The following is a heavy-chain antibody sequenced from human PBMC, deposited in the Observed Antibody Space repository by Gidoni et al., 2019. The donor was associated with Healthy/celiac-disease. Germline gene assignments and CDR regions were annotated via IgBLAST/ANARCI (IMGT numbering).Heavy chain of an antibody. V-gene: IGHV3-23*04. D-gene: IGHD2-2*01. CDR2: IGGSCGSK. CDR3: AKWSRTSPYNWFDP. Sequence: EVQLVESGGGLVQPGGALRLSCAASGFTFSSYAMSWVRQAPGKGLEVVSAIGGSCGSKYHPDSVKGPFHNPRENSKKTLLPKMNSRKTQDTAVYYCAKWSRTSPYNWFDPWGQGTLVTVSS. J-gene: IGHJ5*02. CDR1: GFTFSSYA.